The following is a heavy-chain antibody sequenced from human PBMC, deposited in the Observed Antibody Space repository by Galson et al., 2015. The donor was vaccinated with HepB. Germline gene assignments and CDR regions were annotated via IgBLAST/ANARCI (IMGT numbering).Heavy chain of an antibody. CDR3: ARDGDTYRSGRYGS. CDR1: GVTVSNYG. Sequence: SLRLSCAASGVTVSNYGMHWVRQAPGKGLEWVAVISYDGGTKYYADSVKGRFTISRDKSRNTLYLQMDSLRPEDTAVYFCARDGDTYRSGRYGSWGQGTLVTVSS. J-gene: IGHJ4*02. CDR2: ISYDGGTK. D-gene: IGHD6-13*01. V-gene: IGHV3-30*03.